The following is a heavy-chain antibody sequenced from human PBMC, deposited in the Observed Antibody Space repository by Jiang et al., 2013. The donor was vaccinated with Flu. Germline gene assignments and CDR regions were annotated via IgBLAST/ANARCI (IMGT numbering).Heavy chain of an antibody. CDR2: MNPNNGDT. D-gene: IGHD3-10*01. CDR1: GYTFNTCD. Sequence: SGAEVKKPGASVRVSCKASGYTFNTCDINWVRQATGQGLEWLGWMNPNNGDTVYAQKFQGRVTMTRDTSIDTAYMELNSLTSEDTAVYYCARDCYGWGNYLSNYHWFDPWGQGTLVTVSS. V-gene: IGHV1-8*01. J-gene: IGHJ5*02. CDR3: ARDCYGWGNYLSNYHWFDP.